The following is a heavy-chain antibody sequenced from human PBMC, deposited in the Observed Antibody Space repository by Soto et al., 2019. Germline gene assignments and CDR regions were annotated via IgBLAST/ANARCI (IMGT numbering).Heavy chain of an antibody. V-gene: IGHV3-23*01. CDR3: AKWGTRDYGSGSYYYYFDY. CDR1: GFTFSSYA. Sequence: GGSLRLSCAASGFTFSSYAMTWVRQAPGKGLEWVSSIIGSGGSTYYAASVKGRFTISRDNSRGTLYLQMNSLRAEDSALYFCAKWGTRDYGSGSYYYYFDYWAQGTLVTVSS. J-gene: IGHJ4*02. D-gene: IGHD3-10*01. CDR2: IIGSGGST.